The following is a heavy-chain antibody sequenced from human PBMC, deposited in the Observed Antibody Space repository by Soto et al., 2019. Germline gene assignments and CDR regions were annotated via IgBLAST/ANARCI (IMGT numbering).Heavy chain of an antibody. J-gene: IGHJ6*02. Sequence: SETLSLTCTVSGGSISSGGYYWSWIRQHPGKGLEWIGXXXXXXXXXXXXXLKSRVTISVDTSKNQFSLKLSSVTAADTAVYYCAREAMTTVNYYYYGMDVWGQGTTVTVSS. V-gene: IGHV4-31*03. D-gene: IGHD4-17*01. CDR3: AREAMTTVNYYYYGMDV. CDR2: XXXXXXX. CDR1: GGSISSGGYY.